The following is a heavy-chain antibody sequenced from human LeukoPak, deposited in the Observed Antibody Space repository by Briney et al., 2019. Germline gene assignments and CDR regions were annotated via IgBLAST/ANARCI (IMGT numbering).Heavy chain of an antibody. V-gene: IGHV4-4*02. CDR2: IYHSGST. CDR3: AREGRYRYGYNEYHSYMDI. CDR1: GGSISSSNW. J-gene: IGHJ6*03. D-gene: IGHD5-24*01. Sequence: SETLSLTCAVSGGSISSSNWWSWVRQPPGKGLEWIGEIYHSGSTNYNPSLKSRVTISVDTSKNQFSLKLSSVTAAETAEYYCAREGRYRYGYNEYHSYMDIWGKGTTVTVSS.